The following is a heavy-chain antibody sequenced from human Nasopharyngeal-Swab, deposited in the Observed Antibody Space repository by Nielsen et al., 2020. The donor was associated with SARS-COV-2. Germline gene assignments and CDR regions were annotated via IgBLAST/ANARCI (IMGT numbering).Heavy chain of an antibody. D-gene: IGHD3-16*02. Sequence: GGSLRLSCAASGFTFDDYAMHWVRQAPGKGLEWVSGISWNSGSIGYADSVKGRFTISRDNAKNSLYLQMNSLRAGDTAVYYCARGGMITFGGVIADAFDIWGQGTMVTVSS. CDR1: GFTFDDYA. J-gene: IGHJ3*02. CDR3: ARGGMITFGGVIADAFDI. V-gene: IGHV3-9*01. CDR2: ISWNSGSI.